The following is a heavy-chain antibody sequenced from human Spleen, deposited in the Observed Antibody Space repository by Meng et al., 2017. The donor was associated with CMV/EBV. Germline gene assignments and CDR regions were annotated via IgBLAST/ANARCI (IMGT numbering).Heavy chain of an antibody. Sequence: GESLKISCAASGFTFDDYAMHWVRQAPGKGLEWVSLISWDGGSTYYADSVKGRFTISRDNSKNSLYLQMNSLRAEDTALYYCARGLVGLRHFDYWGQGTLVTVSS. CDR3: ARGLVGLRHFDY. J-gene: IGHJ4*02. CDR1: GFTFDDYA. D-gene: IGHD5-12*01. CDR2: ISWDGGST. V-gene: IGHV3-43D*03.